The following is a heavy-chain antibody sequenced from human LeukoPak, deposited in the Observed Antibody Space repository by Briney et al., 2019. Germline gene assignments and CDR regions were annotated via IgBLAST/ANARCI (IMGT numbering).Heavy chain of an antibody. CDR3: ARDALYCGGDCLFGGDLDY. CDR2: ISSSSSTI. CDR1: GFTFSSYS. D-gene: IGHD2-21*02. J-gene: IGHJ4*02. V-gene: IGHV3-48*01. Sequence: PGGSLRLSCAASGFTFSSYSMNSVRQAPGKGLEWVSYISSSSSTIYYADSVKGRFTISRDNAKNSLYLQMNSLRAEDTVVYYCARDALYCGGDCLFGGDLDYWGQGTLVTVSS.